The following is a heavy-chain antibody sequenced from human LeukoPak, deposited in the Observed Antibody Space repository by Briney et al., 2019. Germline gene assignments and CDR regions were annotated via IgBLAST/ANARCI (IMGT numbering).Heavy chain of an antibody. V-gene: IGHV3-7*05. CDR1: GFTFSSYW. Sequence: GGSLRLSCAASGFTFSSYWMSWVRQAPGKGLEWVANIKRDGSEKYYVDSVKGRFTISRDNAENSLYLQMNSLRAEDTAVYYCARARDYSSGKANAFDIWGQGTMVTVSS. CDR3: ARARDYSSGKANAFDI. D-gene: IGHD3-10*01. J-gene: IGHJ3*02. CDR2: IKRDGSEK.